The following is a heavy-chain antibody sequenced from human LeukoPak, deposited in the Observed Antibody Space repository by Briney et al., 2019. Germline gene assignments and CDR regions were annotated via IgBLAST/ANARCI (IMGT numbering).Heavy chain of an antibody. CDR3: ARKTGALEY. V-gene: IGHV3-48*02. Sequence: GGSLTLSCTASGFTFSSYSMNWVRQAPGKGLEWISHISSSSSTIYYGEVVKGRFTIYRDNAKNSLYLQMNSLRDEDTGVYYCARKTGALEYWGLGTLVTVSS. CDR2: ISSSSSTI. D-gene: IGHD7-27*01. J-gene: IGHJ4*02. CDR1: GFTFSSYS.